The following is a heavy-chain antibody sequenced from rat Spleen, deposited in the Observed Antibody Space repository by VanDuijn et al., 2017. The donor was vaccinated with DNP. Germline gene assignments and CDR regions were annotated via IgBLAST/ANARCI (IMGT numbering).Heavy chain of an antibody. CDR2: ISTGGGNT. Sequence: EVQLVESGGGLVQPGRSLKLSCAVSGFTFSNYGMAWVRQAPTKGLEWVASISTGGGNTYYRDSVKGRFSLSRDNAKSTLYLQVNSLRSEDTATYYCTSNPHIRTAAPFDYWGQGVMVTVSS. J-gene: IGHJ2*01. D-gene: IGHD3-8*01. V-gene: IGHV5S13*01. CDR3: TSNPHIRTAAPFDY. CDR1: GFTFSNYG.